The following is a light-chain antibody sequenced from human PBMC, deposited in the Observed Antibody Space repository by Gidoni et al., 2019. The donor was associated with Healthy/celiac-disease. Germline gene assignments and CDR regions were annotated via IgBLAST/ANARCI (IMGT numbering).Light chain of an antibody. Sequence: SSELTQDPAVSVALGQTVRITCQGDSHRSYYASWYQQKPGQAPVLVIYGKNNRPSGIPDRFSGSSSGNTASLTITGAQAEDEADYYCNSRDSSGNHLGVFGGGTKLTVL. CDR2: GKN. V-gene: IGLV3-19*01. CDR1: SHRSYY. CDR3: NSRDSSGNHLGV. J-gene: IGLJ3*02.